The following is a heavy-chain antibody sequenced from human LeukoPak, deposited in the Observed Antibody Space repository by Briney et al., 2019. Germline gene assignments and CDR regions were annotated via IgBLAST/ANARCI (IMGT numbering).Heavy chain of an antibody. J-gene: IGHJ2*01. D-gene: IGHD6-13*01. CDR2: TRYDGSSK. Sequence: GGSLRLSCAAFGFTFSTYGMHWVRQAPGKGLEWVAFTRYDGSSKYYADSVKGRFTISRDNSKNTLSLQMNSLRAEDTALYYCAKEGLPAAGMFYFDLWGRGTLVTVSS. CDR3: AKEGLPAAGMFYFDL. CDR1: GFTFSTYG. V-gene: IGHV3-30*02.